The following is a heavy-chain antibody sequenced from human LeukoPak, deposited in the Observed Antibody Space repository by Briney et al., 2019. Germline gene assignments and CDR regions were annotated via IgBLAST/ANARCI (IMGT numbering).Heavy chain of an antibody. CDR2: IYYSGST. Sequence: PSETLSLTCTVSGGSISSYYWSWIRQPPGKGLEWIGYIYYSGSTNYNPSLESRVTISVDTSKNQFSLKLSSVTAADTAVYYCARENIAAAGTSAFDIWGQGTMVTVSS. D-gene: IGHD6-13*01. V-gene: IGHV4-59*01. CDR1: GGSISSYY. J-gene: IGHJ3*02. CDR3: ARENIAAAGTSAFDI.